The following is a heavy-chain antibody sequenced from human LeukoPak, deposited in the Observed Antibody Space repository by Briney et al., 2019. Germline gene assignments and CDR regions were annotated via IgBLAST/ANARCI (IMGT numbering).Heavy chain of an antibody. V-gene: IGHV3-30*02. CDR2: IRYDGSYE. CDR1: GFTLSSYD. CDR3: ARDRVRWGSGSSGGV. D-gene: IGHD3-10*01. Sequence: GGSLRLSCAASGFTLSSYDMHWIRQAPGKGLEWVAFIRYDGSYEFCADSVKGRFTISRDNAKNSLYLQMNSLRAEDTALYYCARDRVRWGSGSSGGVWSQGTLVTVSS. J-gene: IGHJ4*02.